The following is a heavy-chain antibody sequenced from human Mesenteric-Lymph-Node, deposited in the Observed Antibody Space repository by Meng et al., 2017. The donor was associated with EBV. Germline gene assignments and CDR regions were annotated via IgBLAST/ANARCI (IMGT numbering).Heavy chain of an antibody. Sequence: QTLLQESGPGLVKPSETLSLTCTVSGGSISSSSYYGGWIRQPPGKGLEWIGSIYYSGTTHYNPSLKSRVTILVDTSKNQFSLRLRSVTAADTAVYYCARISHYFDSSGSQQYYFDYWGQGTLVTVSS. J-gene: IGHJ4*02. CDR1: GGSISSSSYY. V-gene: IGHV4-39*07. CDR2: IYYSGTT. CDR3: ARISHYFDSSGSQQYYFDY. D-gene: IGHD3-22*01.